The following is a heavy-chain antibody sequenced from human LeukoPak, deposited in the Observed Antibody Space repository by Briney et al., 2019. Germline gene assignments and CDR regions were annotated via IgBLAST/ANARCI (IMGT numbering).Heavy chain of an antibody. D-gene: IGHD1-26*01. J-gene: IGHJ6*03. V-gene: IGHV3-23*01. Sequence: QPGGSLRLSCAASGFTFSNFAMSWVRQAPGKGLEWVAAISGSGGNTYCADSVKGRFTISRDNSKNTLYLQMNSLRAEDTAVYYCAKGGGSYSYYYYYMDVWGKGTTVTVSS. CDR1: GFTFSNFA. CDR3: AKGGGSYSYYYYYMDV. CDR2: ISGSGGNT.